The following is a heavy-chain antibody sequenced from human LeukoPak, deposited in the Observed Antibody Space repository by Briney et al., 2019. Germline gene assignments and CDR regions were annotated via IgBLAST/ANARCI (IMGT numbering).Heavy chain of an antibody. V-gene: IGHV4-34*01. CDR2: INHSGST. D-gene: IGHD6-13*01. CDR3: ARRGGSSWYAY. Sequence: SETLSLTCAVYGASFSGYYWSWIRQPPGKGLEWIGEINHSGSTNYNPSLKSRVTISADTSKNQFSLKLRSVTAADTAVYYCARRGGSSWYAYWGQGTLVTVSS. CDR1: GASFSGYY. J-gene: IGHJ4*02.